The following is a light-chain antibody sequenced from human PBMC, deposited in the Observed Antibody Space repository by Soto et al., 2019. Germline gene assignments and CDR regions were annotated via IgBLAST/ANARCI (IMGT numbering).Light chain of an antibody. V-gene: IGKV1-5*03. J-gene: IGKJ4*01. CDR1: ESISSW. CDR3: HQYSASHT. Sequence: DIQMTQSPSTLSASVGDRIIITCRASESISSWLDWYQQKPGKPPKLLIYKASTLESGVPSRFSASGSGTEFTLTISSLQSDDSATYFCHQYSASHTFAGETKVAIK. CDR2: KAS.